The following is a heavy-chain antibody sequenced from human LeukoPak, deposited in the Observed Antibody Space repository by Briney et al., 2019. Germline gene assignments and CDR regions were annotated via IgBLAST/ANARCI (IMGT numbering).Heavy chain of an antibody. D-gene: IGHD6-19*01. CDR1: GFTFTTYS. Sequence: KPGASLRLSCASSGFTFTTYSMNWVRQAPGEGLEWVSSITGSSYKGSSGPFIYYPDSVKGRFAISIYAAKNSLFLQLGGLLAWDTAVYYCARDTSVVGSLRYFVYWGQGALVTVS. CDR2: ITGSSYKGSSGPFI. J-gene: IGHJ4*02. CDR3: ARDTSVVGSLRYFVY. V-gene: IGHV3-21*01.